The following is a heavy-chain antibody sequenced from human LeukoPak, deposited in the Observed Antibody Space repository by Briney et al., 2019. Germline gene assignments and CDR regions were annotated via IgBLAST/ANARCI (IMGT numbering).Heavy chain of an antibody. V-gene: IGHV3-30*02. J-gene: IGHJ4*02. CDR2: IRYDGSNK. CDR3: AKDAGGAGTTPDFDY. Sequence: GGSLRLSCAASGFTFSSYGMHWVRQAPGKGLEWVAFIRYDGSNKYYADSVKGRFTISRDNSKNTLYLQMNSLRAEDTAVYYCAKDAGGAGTTPDFDYWGQGTLVTVSS. D-gene: IGHD1-7*01. CDR1: GFTFSSYG.